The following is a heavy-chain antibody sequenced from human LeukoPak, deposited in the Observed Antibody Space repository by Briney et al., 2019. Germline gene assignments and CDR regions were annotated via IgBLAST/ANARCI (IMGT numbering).Heavy chain of an antibody. D-gene: IGHD2-2*01. V-gene: IGHV3-7*01. CDR3: ASPYCSSTSCSTLHDY. CDR2: IQEDGSDK. J-gene: IGHJ4*02. Sequence: PGGSLRLSCAGSGFTFSDYWMTWVRQAPGKGLEWVANIQEDGSDKQYVDSVKGRFSISRDNAEHSLYLQMNNLRAEDTAVYYCASPYCSSTSCSTLHDYWGQGTLVTVSS. CDR1: GFTFSDYW.